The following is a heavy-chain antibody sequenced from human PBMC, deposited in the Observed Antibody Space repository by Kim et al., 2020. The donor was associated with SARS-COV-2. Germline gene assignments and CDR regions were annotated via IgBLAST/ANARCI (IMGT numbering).Heavy chain of an antibody. CDR2: ISAYNGNT. Sequence: ASVKVSCKASGYTFTSYGISWVRQAPGQGLEWMGWISAYNGNTNYAQKLQGRVTMTTYTSTSTAYMELRSLRSDDTAVYYCARTVPYSGYDLPEQLGYWGQGTLVTVSS. D-gene: IGHD5-12*01. J-gene: IGHJ4*02. CDR3: ARTVPYSGYDLPEQLGY. V-gene: IGHV1-18*01. CDR1: GYTFTSYG.